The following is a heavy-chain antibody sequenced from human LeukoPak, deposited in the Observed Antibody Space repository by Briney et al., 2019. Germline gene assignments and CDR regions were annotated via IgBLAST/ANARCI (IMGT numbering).Heavy chain of an antibody. CDR1: GFPFSVYE. V-gene: IGHV3-48*03. CDR3: ALLAVASDFDY. J-gene: IGHJ4*02. CDR2: IASSGTTR. D-gene: IGHD6-19*01. Sequence: GGSLRLSCAVSGFPFSVYEMNWVRQAPGKGLEWVSNIASSGTTRYYADSVKGRFSISRDNAENSLYLQMNSLRVEDTGIYYCALLAVASDFDYWGLGALVTVSS.